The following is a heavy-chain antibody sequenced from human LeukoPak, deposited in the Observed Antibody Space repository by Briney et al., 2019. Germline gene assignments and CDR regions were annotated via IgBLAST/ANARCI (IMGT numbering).Heavy chain of an antibody. D-gene: IGHD6-19*01. CDR2: ISGSGHAT. CDR1: GFTFSSYA. CDR3: AKDTVRGWSGYYFDY. V-gene: IGHV3-23*01. J-gene: IGHJ4*02. Sequence: PGGSLRLSCAASGFTFSSYAMSWVRQAPGKGLEWVSAISGSGHATYYADSVKGRFTISRDNSKNTLYLQMNSLRAEDTAVYYCAKDTVRGWSGYYFDYWGQGTLVTVSS.